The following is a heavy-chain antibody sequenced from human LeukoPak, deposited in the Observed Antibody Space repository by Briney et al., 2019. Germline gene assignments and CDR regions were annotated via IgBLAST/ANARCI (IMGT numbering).Heavy chain of an antibody. D-gene: IGHD3-22*01. CDR3: ARDWNTYYYDTTGYYLDY. J-gene: IGHJ4*02. CDR1: GFTFSSCG. Sequence: GSLRLSCAASGFTFSSCGIHWVRQAPGKGLEWVAVIWYDGTNKYYADSVKGRFTISRDNSKDTLYLQMNSLRAEDTAVYYCARDWNTYYYDTTGYYLDYWGQGTLVTVSS. V-gene: IGHV3-33*01. CDR2: IWYDGTNK.